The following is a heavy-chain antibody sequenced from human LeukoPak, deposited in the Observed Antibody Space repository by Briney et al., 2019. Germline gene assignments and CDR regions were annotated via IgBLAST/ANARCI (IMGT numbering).Heavy chain of an antibody. D-gene: IGHD5-12*01. CDR1: GYTFTNYG. Sequence: ASVKVSCKVSGYTFTNYGISCVRQAPGQGLEWMGWISGYNGNTNYAQKSQGRVTMTTDTSTNTAHMELRSLRSDDTAIYYCARDCGYQCLFDYWGQGTLVTVSS. V-gene: IGHV1-18*01. CDR2: ISGYNGNT. CDR3: ARDCGYQCLFDY. J-gene: IGHJ4*02.